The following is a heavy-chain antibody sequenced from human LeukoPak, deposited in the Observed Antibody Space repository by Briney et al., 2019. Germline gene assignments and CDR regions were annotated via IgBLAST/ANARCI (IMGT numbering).Heavy chain of an antibody. V-gene: IGHV4-59*01. Sequence: PSEALSLTCTVSGGSISSYYWSWIRQPPGKGLEWIGYIYYSGSTNYNPSLKSRITISVDTSKNRFSLKLRSMTAADTAVYYCARGGGYYGSGSYKYAFDIWGQGTMVTVSS. D-gene: IGHD3-10*01. J-gene: IGHJ3*02. CDR3: ARGGGYYGSGSYKYAFDI. CDR1: GGSISSYY. CDR2: IYYSGST.